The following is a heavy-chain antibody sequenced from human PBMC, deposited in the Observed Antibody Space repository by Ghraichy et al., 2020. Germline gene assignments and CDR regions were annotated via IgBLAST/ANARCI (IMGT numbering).Heavy chain of an antibody. J-gene: IGHJ4*02. CDR1: GFTFSTNG. Sequence: GGSLRLSCAASGFTFSTNGMGWVRQAPGKGLEWVTAIGTTGTTTFYIDSVQGRFTISRDDSKNTVFMHMNSLRAEDTALYYCAKTGPLYVDYWGQGTLVTVSA. CDR2: IGTTGTTT. D-gene: IGHD2-8*01. V-gene: IGHV3-23*01. CDR3: AKTGPLYVDY.